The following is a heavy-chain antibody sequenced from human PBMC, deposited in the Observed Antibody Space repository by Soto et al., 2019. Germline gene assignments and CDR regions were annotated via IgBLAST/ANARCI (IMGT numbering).Heavy chain of an antibody. Sequence: PGGSLRLSCAASGFSMGGYAMNWVRQAPEKGLEWVSAISGSAGTTYYADSVKGRFTISRDNSKNTLYLQMNSLRAEDTAVYYCARDGDEGITMIVVVITKGPWYGMDVWGQGTTVTVSS. V-gene: IGHV3-23*01. J-gene: IGHJ6*02. CDR2: ISGSAGTT. CDR3: ARDGDEGITMIVVVITKGPWYGMDV. CDR1: GFSMGGYA. D-gene: IGHD3-22*01.